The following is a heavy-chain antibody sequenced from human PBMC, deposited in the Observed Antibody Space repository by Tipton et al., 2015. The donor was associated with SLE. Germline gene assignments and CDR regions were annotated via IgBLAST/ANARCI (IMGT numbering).Heavy chain of an antibody. CDR1: GGSISSYF. CDR3: ARPRERHQNEGFHI. Sequence: TLSLTCSVSGGSISSYFWSWIRQPPGKGLEWIGYIYDSGTTKYNPSLKGRVTISVDMSKNQFSLKLSSLTAADTGVYFCARPRERHQNEGFHIWGQGTKVTVSS. D-gene: IGHD1-26*01. CDR2: IYDSGTT. V-gene: IGHV4-59*01. J-gene: IGHJ3*02.